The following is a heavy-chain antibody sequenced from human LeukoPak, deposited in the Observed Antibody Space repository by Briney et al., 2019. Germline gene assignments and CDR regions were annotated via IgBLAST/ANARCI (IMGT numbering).Heavy chain of an antibody. CDR3: ARGLTIFEFDY. CDR1: GGTFSSYA. CDR2: IIPIFGTA. V-gene: IGHV1-69*01. J-gene: IGHJ4*02. Sequence: SVNVSCTASGGTFSSYAISWVRQAPGQGLEWMGGIIPIFGTANHAQKFQGRVTITADESTSTAYMELSSLRSEDTAVYYCARGLTIFEFDYWGQGTLVTVSS. D-gene: IGHD3-3*01.